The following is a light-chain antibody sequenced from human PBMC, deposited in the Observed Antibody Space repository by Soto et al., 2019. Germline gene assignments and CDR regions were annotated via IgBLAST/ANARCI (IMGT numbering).Light chain of an antibody. CDR2: AAS. CDR1: QGISSY. Sequence: AIRMTQSPSSVSASTGDRVTITCRASQGISSYLAWYQQKPGKAPKLLISAASTLHSGVPSRFSGSGSGTDFTLTINCLQAEDFATYYCQQYYSYPLTFAGGTKVEIK. V-gene: IGKV1-8*01. J-gene: IGKJ4*01. CDR3: QQYYSYPLT.